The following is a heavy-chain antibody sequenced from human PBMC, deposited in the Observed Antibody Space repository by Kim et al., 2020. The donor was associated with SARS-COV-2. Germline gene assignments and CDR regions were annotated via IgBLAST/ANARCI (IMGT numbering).Heavy chain of an antibody. D-gene: IGHD4-17*01. V-gene: IGHV3-23*01. Sequence: GGSLRLSCAASGFTFSNFAMNWVRQTPGKGLEWVSGISGSGGSRHYGDSVKGLFTISRDNSKNMLYLQMSSLRAEDTAVYYCAKEVAVTTPSYFGMDVWGQGTTVIVSS. CDR1: GFTFSNFA. CDR3: AKEVAVTTPSYFGMDV. CDR2: ISGSGGSR. J-gene: IGHJ6*02.